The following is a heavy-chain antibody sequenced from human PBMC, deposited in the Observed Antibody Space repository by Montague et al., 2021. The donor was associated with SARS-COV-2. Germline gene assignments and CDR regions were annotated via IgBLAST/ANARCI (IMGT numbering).Heavy chain of an antibody. V-gene: IGHV4-30-2*01. J-gene: IGHJ6*02. CDR1: GGSISSGGYS. CDR3: ARGTMVRGGKVYYGVDV. D-gene: IGHD3-10*01. Sequence: TLSLTCAVSGGSISSGGYSWNWIRQPPGKGLEWIGYIYHSGXTXYXXXXKXRVTIFLDTSKNQFSLNLTSVTAADTAVHYCARGTMVRGGKVYYGVDVWGQGTTVTVSS. CDR2: IYHSGXT.